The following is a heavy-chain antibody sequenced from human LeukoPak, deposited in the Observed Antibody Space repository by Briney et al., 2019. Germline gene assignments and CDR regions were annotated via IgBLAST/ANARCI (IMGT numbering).Heavy chain of an antibody. CDR2: IYYSGST. CDR1: GGSISNNY. Sequence: SETLSLTCTVSGGSISNNYWSWFRQPPGKGLEWIGYIYYSGSTDYNPSLKSRVTISVDTSKNQFSLRLSSVTAADTAVYYCARGRYGDYRYWGQGTLVTVSS. CDR3: ARGRYGDYRY. V-gene: IGHV4-59*01. J-gene: IGHJ4*02. D-gene: IGHD4-17*01.